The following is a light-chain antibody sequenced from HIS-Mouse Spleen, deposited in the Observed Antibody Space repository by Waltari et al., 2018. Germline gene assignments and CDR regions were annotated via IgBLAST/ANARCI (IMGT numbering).Light chain of an antibody. V-gene: IGLV3-10*01. CDR2: EDS. Sequence: YELTQPPSVSVSPGQTDRITCSGDALPKKYAYWYQQKSGQAPVLVIYEDSKRPSGIPERFSGSSSGTMATLTISGAQVEDEADYYCYSTDSSGNHRVFGGGTKLTVL. CDR3: YSTDSSGNHRV. CDR1: ALPKKY. J-gene: IGLJ2*01.